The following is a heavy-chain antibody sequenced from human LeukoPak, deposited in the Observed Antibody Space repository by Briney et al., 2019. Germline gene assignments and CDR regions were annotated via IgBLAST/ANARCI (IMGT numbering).Heavy chain of an antibody. CDR2: IKQEGSKR. CDR1: GFTFSSYW. CDR3: TRDLAAAAT. Sequence: PGGSLRLSCAASGFTFSSYWMSWVRQAPGKGLEWVANIKQEGSKRYYVDSVKGRFTISRDNGKNSPYLQMNSLTAEDTAVYYCTRDLAAAATWGQGTLVTVSS. D-gene: IGHD6-13*01. V-gene: IGHV3-7*03. J-gene: IGHJ5*02.